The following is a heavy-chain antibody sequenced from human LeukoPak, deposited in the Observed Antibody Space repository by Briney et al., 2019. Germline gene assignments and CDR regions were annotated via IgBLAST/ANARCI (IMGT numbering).Heavy chain of an antibody. CDR1: GFTFSSYG. CDR2: IWYDGSNK. Sequence: PGGSLRLSCAASGFTFSSYGMHWVRQAPGKGLEWVAVIWYDGSNKYYADSVKGRFTISRDNSKNTLYLQMNSLRAEDTAVYYCARVGGRGAMVRHNYYYGMDVWGQGTTVTVSS. J-gene: IGHJ6*02. V-gene: IGHV3-33*01. D-gene: IGHD3-10*01. CDR3: ARVGGRGAMVRHNYYYGMDV.